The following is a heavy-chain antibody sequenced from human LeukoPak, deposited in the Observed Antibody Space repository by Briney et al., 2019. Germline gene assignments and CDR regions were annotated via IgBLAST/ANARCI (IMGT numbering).Heavy chain of an antibody. CDR3: ARGGSYYNEAFDI. D-gene: IGHD1-26*01. J-gene: IGHJ3*02. V-gene: IGHV3-48*01. CDR1: GFTFSTYT. CDR2: ISSSSSTI. Sequence: PGGSLRLPCAASGFTFSTYTMNWVRQAPGKGLEWVSYISSSSSTIYYADSVKGRFTISRDNAKNSLDLQMNSLRAEDTAVYYCARGGSYYNEAFDIWGQGTMVTVSS.